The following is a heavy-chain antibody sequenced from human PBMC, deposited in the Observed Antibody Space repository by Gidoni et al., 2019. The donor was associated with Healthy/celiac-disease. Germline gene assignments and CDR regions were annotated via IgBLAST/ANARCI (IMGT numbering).Heavy chain of an antibody. CDR3: TTDRRVNGIMVRGLHWFDP. Sequence: EVQLVESGGGLVKPGGSLRLSCAASGFTFSNAWMSWVRQAPGKGLEWVGRIKSKTDGGTTDYAAPVKGRFTISRDDSKNTLYLQMNSLKTEDTAVYYCTTDRRVNGIMVRGLHWFDPWGQGTLVTVSS. D-gene: IGHD3-10*01. J-gene: IGHJ5*02. V-gene: IGHV3-15*01. CDR2: IKSKTDGGTT. CDR1: GFTFSNAW.